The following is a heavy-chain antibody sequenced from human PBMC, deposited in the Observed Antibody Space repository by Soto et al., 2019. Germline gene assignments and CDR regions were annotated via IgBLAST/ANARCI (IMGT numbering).Heavy chain of an antibody. CDR3: ARPAREFNSPGCAN. CDR1: GLSFSTYW. Sequence: EVQLVESGGGLVQPGGSLRLSCVVSGLSFSTYWMNWVRQAPGKGLEWVATINQDGSDNYYVDSVKGRFTNSRDNAKNSLYLEMTSLRADATAVYYCARPAREFNSPGCANWGQGTLVTVSS. D-gene: IGHD6-25*01. J-gene: IGHJ4*02. CDR2: INQDGSDN. V-gene: IGHV3-7*01.